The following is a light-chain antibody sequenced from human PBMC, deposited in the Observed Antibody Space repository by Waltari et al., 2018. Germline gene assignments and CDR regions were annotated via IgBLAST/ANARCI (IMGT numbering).Light chain of an antibody. CDR3: HKYDSTPRT. CDR2: WAA. V-gene: IGKV4-1*01. CDR1: QSLLFNSDSKSY. J-gene: IGKJ1*01. Sequence: DIVLTQTPEFMAVSLGERATLNCQSSQSLLFNSDSKSYLAWYQHRRGQPPTLLIYWAAPRDSRSLDRCNGCGSGTYVSLSTRSLQAVGATVYYGHKYDSTPRTFGQGNTVEVK.